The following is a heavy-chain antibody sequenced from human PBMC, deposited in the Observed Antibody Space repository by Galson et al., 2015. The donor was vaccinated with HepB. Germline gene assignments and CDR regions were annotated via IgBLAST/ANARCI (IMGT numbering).Heavy chain of an antibody. J-gene: IGHJ4*02. CDR1: GFTFSSYS. D-gene: IGHD2-15*01. V-gene: IGHV3-21*01. CDR3: ARDQGRYCSGGSCYPIDY. CDR2: ISSSSSYI. Sequence: SLRLSCAASGFTFSSYSMNWVRQAPGKGLEWVSSISSSSSYIYYADSVKGRFTISRDNAKNSLYLQMNSLRAEDTAVYYCARDQGRYCSGGSCYPIDYWGQGTLVTVSS.